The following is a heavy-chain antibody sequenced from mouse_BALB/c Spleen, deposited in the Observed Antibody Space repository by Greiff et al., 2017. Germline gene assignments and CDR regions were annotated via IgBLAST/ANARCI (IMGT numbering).Heavy chain of an antibody. V-gene: IGHV3-2*02. D-gene: IGHD2-3*01. J-gene: IGHJ2*01. CDR1: GYSITSDYA. CDR2: ISYSGST. CDR3: ARWDGYYDY. Sequence: EVKLMESGPGLVKPSQSLSLTCTVTGYSITSDYAWNWIRQFPGNKLEWMGYISYSGSTSYNPSLKSRISITRDTSKNQFFLQLNSVTTEDTATYYCARWDGYYDYWGQGTTLTVSS.